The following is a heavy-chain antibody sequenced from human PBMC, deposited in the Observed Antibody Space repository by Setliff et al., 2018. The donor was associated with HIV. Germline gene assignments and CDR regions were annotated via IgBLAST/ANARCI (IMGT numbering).Heavy chain of an antibody. D-gene: IGHD3-3*01. CDR2: ISYDGNNE. V-gene: IGHV3-30*04. CDR1: GFSFSNFA. Sequence: LGGSLRLSCAASGFSFSNFAMHWVRQAPGKGLEWLGFISYDGNNEYYADSVRGRFTISRDNSKNTLFLQMNTLRAEDTAVYFCARDEVRFRPPVPTAGGYLQHWGQGTLVTVS. CDR3: ARDEVRFRPPVPTAGGYLQH. J-gene: IGHJ1*01.